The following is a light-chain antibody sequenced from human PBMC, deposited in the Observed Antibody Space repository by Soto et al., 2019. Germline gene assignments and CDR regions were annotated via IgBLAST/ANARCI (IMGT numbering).Light chain of an antibody. CDR1: QSFTTSF. V-gene: IGKV3-20*01. Sequence: EIVLTQSPGTVSVSAGDRATLSCRASQSFTTSFLAWYQQKPGQPPRLLIYRASGRATGIPDRFSGSGSGTDFTLSISSLEPEDSAVYYCQQYGSAPRTFGQGTKVDIK. CDR2: RAS. CDR3: QQYGSAPRT. J-gene: IGKJ1*01.